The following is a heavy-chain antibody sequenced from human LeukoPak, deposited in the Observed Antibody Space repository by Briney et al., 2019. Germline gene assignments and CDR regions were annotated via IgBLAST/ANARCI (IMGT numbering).Heavy chain of an antibody. Sequence: PGGSLRLSCAASGFTFSSYAMHWVRQAPGKGLEWVSGISWNSGSIGYADSVKGRFTISRDNAKNSLYLQMNSLRAEDTALYYCAKARGATYPQDYFDYWGQGTLVTVSS. J-gene: IGHJ4*02. D-gene: IGHD3-10*01. CDR1: GFTFSSYA. V-gene: IGHV3-9*01. CDR2: ISWNSGSI. CDR3: AKARGATYPQDYFDY.